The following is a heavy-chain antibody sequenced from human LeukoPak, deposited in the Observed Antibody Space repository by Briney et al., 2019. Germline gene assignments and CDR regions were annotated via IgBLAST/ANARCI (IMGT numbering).Heavy chain of an antibody. J-gene: IGHJ4*02. D-gene: IGHD6-13*01. Sequence: PSETLSLTCTVSGGSISSSSYYWGWIRQPPGKGLEWMGSIYYSGSTYYNPSRKSRVTISVDTSKNQFSLKLSSVTAADTAVYYCARRGIAAAGTYFDYWGQGTLVTVSS. CDR2: IYYSGST. CDR3: ARRGIAAAGTYFDY. CDR1: GGSISSSSYY. V-gene: IGHV4-39*01.